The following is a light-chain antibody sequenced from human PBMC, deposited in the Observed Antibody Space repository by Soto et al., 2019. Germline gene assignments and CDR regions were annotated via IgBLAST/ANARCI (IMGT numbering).Light chain of an antibody. V-gene: IGLV2-14*01. Sequence: QSVLTQPASVSGSPGQSITIPCTGSSNDIGAYKYVSWYQQYPGKAPKLIIFEVSNRPSGVSNRFSGSKSGNTASLTIAGLQAEDEADYHCSSYTTGSTLYVFGGGTKATVL. CDR2: EVS. CDR1: SNDIGAYKY. CDR3: SSYTTGSTLYV. J-gene: IGLJ1*01.